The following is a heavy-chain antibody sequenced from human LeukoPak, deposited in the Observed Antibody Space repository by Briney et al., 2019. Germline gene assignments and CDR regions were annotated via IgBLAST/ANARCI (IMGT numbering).Heavy chain of an antibody. D-gene: IGHD3-3*01. CDR1: GFTFSRHG. CDR3: ARDRAWNYFDY. Sequence: GRSLRLSCAPSGFTFSRHGVHWVRQAPGKGLEWVAIISNDGSRKYYGHSVEGRFTISRDNSKNTLYLQMDSLRAEDTAVYYCARDRAWNYFDYWGQGTLVTVSS. J-gene: IGHJ4*02. CDR2: ISNDGSRK. V-gene: IGHV3-30*03.